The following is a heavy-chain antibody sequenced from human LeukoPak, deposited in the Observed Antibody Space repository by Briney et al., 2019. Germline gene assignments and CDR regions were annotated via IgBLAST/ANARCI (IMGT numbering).Heavy chain of an antibody. J-gene: IGHJ4*02. CDR1: GFTFSSYS. CDR2: ISSRSSYI. V-gene: IGHV3-21*01. Sequence: GGSLRLSCAVSGFTFSSYSMNWVRQAPGKGLEWVSCISSRSSYIYHADSVKGRFTISRDNAKSTVYLQMNGLTAEDTAVYYCARDGGTSTPFDYWGQGTLVTVSS. D-gene: IGHD2-15*01. CDR3: ARDGGTSTPFDY.